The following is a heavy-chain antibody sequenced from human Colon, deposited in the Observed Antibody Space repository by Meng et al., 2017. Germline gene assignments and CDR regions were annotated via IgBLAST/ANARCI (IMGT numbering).Heavy chain of an antibody. V-gene: IGHV4-61*08. CDR2: AGT. D-gene: IGHD7-27*01. J-gene: IGHJ4*02. CDR1: GGSVSMSDYQ. CDR3: ARDHWGSLDY. Sequence: QPQLQESGSGLVRPSETLSLICTVSGGSVSMSDYQWGWIRQPPGKGLEWIGYAGTNYNPSLKSRVTISVDTSKRQFSLKLTSVTAADTAVYYCARDHWGSLDYWGQGILVTGSS.